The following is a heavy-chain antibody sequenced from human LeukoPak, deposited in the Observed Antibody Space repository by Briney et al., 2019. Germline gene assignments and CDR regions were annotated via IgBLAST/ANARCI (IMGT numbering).Heavy chain of an antibody. CDR2: ISGSGGGT. V-gene: IGHV3-23*01. Sequence: GGSLRLSCAASGFTFSSYAMSWVRQAPGKGLEWVSAISGSGGGTYYADSVKGRFTISRDNSKNTLYLQMNSLRAEDTAVYYCAKDRDGYNSYFDYWGQGTLVTVSS. CDR3: AKDRDGYNSYFDY. J-gene: IGHJ4*02. D-gene: IGHD5-24*01. CDR1: GFTFSSYA.